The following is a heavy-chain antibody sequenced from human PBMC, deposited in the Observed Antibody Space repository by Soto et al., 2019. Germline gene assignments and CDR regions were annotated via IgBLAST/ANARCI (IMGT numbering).Heavy chain of an antibody. J-gene: IGHJ5*02. V-gene: IGHV4-30-2*06. CDR2: IYHSGST. D-gene: IGHD1-1*01. CDR1: GGSINSGRSS. CDR3: VRESTTSGPNWFDT. Sequence: TLSLTCSVSGGSINSGRSSWNWIRQSPGKGLEWIAYIYHSGSTYYNPSLKSRVTISVDRSENQFSLKLTSVTAADTAVYYCVRESTTSGPNWFDTWGPGILVTAPQ.